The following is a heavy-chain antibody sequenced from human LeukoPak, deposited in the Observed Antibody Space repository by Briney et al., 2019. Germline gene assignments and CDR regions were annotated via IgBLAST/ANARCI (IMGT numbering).Heavy chain of an antibody. CDR1: GFTVSSNY. V-gene: IGHV3-53*04. J-gene: IGHJ3*02. CDR3: ARDLAYYYDCSGLGAFDI. Sequence: GGSLRLSCAASGFTVSSNYMSWVRQAPGKGLEWVSVIYSGGSTYYADSVKGRFTISRHNSKNTLYLQMNSLRAEDTAVYYCARDLAYYYDCSGLGAFDIWGQGTMVTVSS. D-gene: IGHD3-22*01. CDR2: IYSGGST.